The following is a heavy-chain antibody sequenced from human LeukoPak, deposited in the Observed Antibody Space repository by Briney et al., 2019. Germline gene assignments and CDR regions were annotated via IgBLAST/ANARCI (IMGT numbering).Heavy chain of an antibody. V-gene: IGHV3-74*01. CDR2: INSDGSSI. J-gene: IGHJ3*02. CDR1: GFTFSNYW. D-gene: IGHD1-26*01. CDR3: ARGGSPSEALGDAFDI. Sequence: GGSLRLSCAASGFTFSNYWMHWVRQAPGKGLVRVSRINSDGSSIIYADSVKGRFTISRDNAKNTLYLQMNSLRVEDTAVYYCARGGSPSEALGDAFDIWGQGTMVTVSS.